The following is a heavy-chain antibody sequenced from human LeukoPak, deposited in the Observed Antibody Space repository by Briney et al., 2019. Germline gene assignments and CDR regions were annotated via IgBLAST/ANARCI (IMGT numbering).Heavy chain of an antibody. CDR1: GGSFSGYY. V-gene: IGHV4-34*01. Sequence: SETLSLTCAIYGGSFSGYYWSWLRQPPGKGLEWIGEINHSGSTNYNPSLKSRVTISVDTSKNQFSLKLSSVTAADTAVYYCARATHYWVSYYDSSGYYYFDYWGQGTLVTVSS. J-gene: IGHJ4*02. CDR2: INHSGST. D-gene: IGHD3-22*01. CDR3: ARATHYWVSYYDSSGYYYFDY.